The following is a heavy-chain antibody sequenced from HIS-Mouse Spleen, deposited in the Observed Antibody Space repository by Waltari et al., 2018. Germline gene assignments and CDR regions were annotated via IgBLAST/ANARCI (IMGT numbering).Heavy chain of an antibody. CDR3: ARGGLAAAGWYFDL. CDR2: IYSGGRT. CDR1: GFTVSSNY. D-gene: IGHD6-13*01. J-gene: IGHJ2*01. V-gene: IGHV3-53*01. Sequence: EVQLVESGGGLIQPGGSLRLSCAASGFTVSSNYMSWFRRAPGKGVEWVSGIYSGGRTYSADSVKGRFTISRDNSKNTLYLQMNSLRAEDTAVYYCARGGLAAAGWYFDLWGRGTLVTVSS.